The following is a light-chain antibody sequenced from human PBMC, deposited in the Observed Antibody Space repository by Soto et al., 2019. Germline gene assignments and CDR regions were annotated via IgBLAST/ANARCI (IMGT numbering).Light chain of an antibody. CDR1: SSNVGNNY. V-gene: IGLV1-51*01. Sequence: QSVLTQPPSVSAAPGQKVTISCSGASSNVGNNYVSWHQQLPRTAPKLLIYDNTKRPSGIPDRFSGSKSGTSATLDITGLQTGDEADYYCGTWDISLSVVLFGGGTKLTVL. J-gene: IGLJ2*01. CDR2: DNT. CDR3: GTWDISLSVVL.